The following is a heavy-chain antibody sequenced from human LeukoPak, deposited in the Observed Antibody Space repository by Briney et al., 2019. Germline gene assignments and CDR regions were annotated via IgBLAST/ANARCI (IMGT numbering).Heavy chain of an antibody. J-gene: IGHJ4*02. CDR3: AKWYSSSWYYFDY. Sequence: PGGSLRLSCAASGFTFSSYAMSWVRQPPGKGLEWVSAISGSGGSTYYADSVKGRFTISRDNSKNTLYLQMNSLRAEDTAVYYCAKWYSSSWYYFDYWGQGTLVTVSS. CDR1: GFTFSSYA. D-gene: IGHD6-13*01. V-gene: IGHV3-23*01. CDR2: ISGSGGST.